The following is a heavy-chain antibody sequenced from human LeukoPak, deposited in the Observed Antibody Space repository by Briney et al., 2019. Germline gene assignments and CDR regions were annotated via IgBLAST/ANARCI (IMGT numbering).Heavy chain of an antibody. D-gene: IGHD2-21*02. CDR1: GGSISSSSYY. Sequence: SETLSLTCTVSGGSISSSSYYWGWIRQPPGKGLEWIGSICYSGSTYYNPSLKSRVTISVDTSKNQFSLKLSSVTAADTAVYYCARLGTAIDYWGQGTLVTVSS. V-gene: IGHV4-39*01. CDR2: ICYSGST. J-gene: IGHJ4*02. CDR3: ARLGTAIDY.